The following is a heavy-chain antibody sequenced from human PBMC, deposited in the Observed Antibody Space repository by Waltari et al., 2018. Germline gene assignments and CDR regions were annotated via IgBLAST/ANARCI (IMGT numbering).Heavy chain of an antibody. CDR3: ARDWDGGSSSLNYFDY. Sequence: QVQLVQSGAEVKKPGASVKVSYKASGYTFTSYGISWVRQAPGQGLEWMGWISAYNGNTNYAQKLQGRVTMTTDTSTSTVYMELRSLRSDDTAVYYCARDWDGGSSSLNYFDYWGQGTLVTVSS. CDR2: ISAYNGNT. J-gene: IGHJ4*02. CDR1: GYTFTSYG. D-gene: IGHD1-26*01. V-gene: IGHV1-18*01.